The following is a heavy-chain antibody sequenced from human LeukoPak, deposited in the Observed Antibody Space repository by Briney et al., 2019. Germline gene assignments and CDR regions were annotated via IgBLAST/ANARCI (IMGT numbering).Heavy chain of an antibody. Sequence: PGGSLRLSCAASGFTFSDYYMSWIRQAPGKGLEWVSYISSSGSTIYYADSVKGRFTISRDNAKNSLYLQMNSLRAEDTAVYYCASPYGSGSYYNHPDIPNWFDPWGQGTLVTVSS. D-gene: IGHD3-10*01. CDR2: ISSSGSTI. CDR3: ASPYGSGSYYNHPDIPNWFDP. CDR1: GFTFSDYY. V-gene: IGHV3-11*01. J-gene: IGHJ5*02.